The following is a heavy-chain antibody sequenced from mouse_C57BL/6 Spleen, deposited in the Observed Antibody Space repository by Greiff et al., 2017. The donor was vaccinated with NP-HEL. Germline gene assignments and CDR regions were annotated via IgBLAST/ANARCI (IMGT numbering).Heavy chain of an antibody. CDR2: FHPYNDDT. CDR3: ARGANGAYDGYYPFAY. CDR1: GYTFTTYP. V-gene: IGHV1-47*01. Sequence: QVQLQQSGAELVKPGASVKMSCKASGYTFTTYPIEWMKQNHGKSLEWIGNFHPYNDDTKYNEKFKGKATLTVEKSSSTVYLGLSRLTSDDSAVYYCARGANGAYDGYYPFAYWGQGTLVTVSA. J-gene: IGHJ3*01. D-gene: IGHD2-3*01.